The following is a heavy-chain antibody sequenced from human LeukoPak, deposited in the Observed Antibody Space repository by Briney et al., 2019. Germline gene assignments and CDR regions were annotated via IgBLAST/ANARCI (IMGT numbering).Heavy chain of an antibody. V-gene: IGHV4-39*07. D-gene: IGHD3-10*01. CDR2: IYYSGAT. CDR1: GGSISSSGYY. Sequence: SETLSLTCTVSGGSISSSGYYWGWIRQPPGKGLEWIGSIYYSGATYYNPSLKSRVTILVDTSKNQFSLKLSSVTAADTAVYYCARARYYYGSGSYDDYYYYGMDVWGQGTTVTVSS. CDR3: ARARYYYGSGSYDDYYYYGMDV. J-gene: IGHJ6*02.